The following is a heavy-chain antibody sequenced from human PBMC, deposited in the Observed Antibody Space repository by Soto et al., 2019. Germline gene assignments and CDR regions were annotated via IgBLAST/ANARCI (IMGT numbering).Heavy chain of an antibody. Sequence: PGGSLRLSCAASGFAFSSYAMSWVRQAPGKGLEWVSAISGSGGSTYYADSVKGRFTISRDNSKNTLYLQMNSLRAEDTAVYYCAKVCSFGVVPLKYGMYVWGQGTSVPVS. CDR1: GFAFSSYA. V-gene: IGHV3-23*01. CDR3: AKVCSFGVVPLKYGMYV. J-gene: IGHJ6*02. CDR2: ISGSGGST. D-gene: IGHD3-3*01.